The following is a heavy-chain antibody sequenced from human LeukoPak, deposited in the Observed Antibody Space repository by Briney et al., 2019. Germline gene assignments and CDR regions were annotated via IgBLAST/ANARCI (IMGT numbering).Heavy chain of an antibody. CDR2: IIPILGMA. Sequence: SVKVSCKASGGTFSSYAISWVRQAPGQGLEWMGRIIPILGMANYAQKFQGRVTITADKSTSTAYMELSSLRSEDTAVYYCARDRGVYSGSSWGQGTLVTVS. D-gene: IGHD1-26*01. J-gene: IGHJ4*02. CDR1: GGTFSSYA. V-gene: IGHV1-69*04. CDR3: ARDRGVYSGSS.